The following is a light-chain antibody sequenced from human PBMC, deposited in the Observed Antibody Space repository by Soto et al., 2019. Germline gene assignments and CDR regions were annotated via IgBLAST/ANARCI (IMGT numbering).Light chain of an antibody. CDR3: QSYGSSSYV. J-gene: IGLJ1*01. V-gene: IGLV6-57*04. Sequence: NFMLTQPHSVSESPGKTVTISCTRSSGSIASNYVQWYQQRPGSAPTTVIYEDNERPSGVPDRFSGSIDRSSNSASLTISGLKTEDEADYYCQSYGSSSYVFGSGTKLTVL. CDR1: SGSIASNY. CDR2: EDN.